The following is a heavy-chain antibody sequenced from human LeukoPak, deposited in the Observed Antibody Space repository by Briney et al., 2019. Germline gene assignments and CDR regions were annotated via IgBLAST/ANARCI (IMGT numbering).Heavy chain of an antibody. CDR3: ARPTVGHDAFDI. CDR2: IYYSGST. CDR1: GGSISSSSYY. Sequence: SETLSLTCTVSGGSISSSSYYWSWIRQPPGKGLEWIGYIYYSGSTNYNPSLKSRVTISVDTSKNQFSLKLSSVTAADTAVYYCARPTVGHDAFDIWGQGTMVTVSS. D-gene: IGHD4-23*01. J-gene: IGHJ3*02. V-gene: IGHV4-61*01.